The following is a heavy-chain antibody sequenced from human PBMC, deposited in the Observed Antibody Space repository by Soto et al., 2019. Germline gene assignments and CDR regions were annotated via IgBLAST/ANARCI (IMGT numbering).Heavy chain of an antibody. J-gene: IGHJ4*02. D-gene: IGHD2-2*01. CDR2: IYPHDSDT. CDR1: GYILIYYW. CDR3: ARVYCISTSCHQYYFDY. Sequence: GESLKISCKVSGYILIYYWMAWVRQMPGKGLEWMGIIYPHDSDTRYSPSFQGQVIISADKSIRTAYLQWSSLKASDSAMYYCARVYCISTSCHQYYFDYWGQGTLVTVSS. V-gene: IGHV5-51*01.